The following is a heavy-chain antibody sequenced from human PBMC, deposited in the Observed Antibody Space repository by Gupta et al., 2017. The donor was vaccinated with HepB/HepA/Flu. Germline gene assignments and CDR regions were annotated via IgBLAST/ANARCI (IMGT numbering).Heavy chain of an antibody. CDR3: ARDYGDYKPYYYGMDV. J-gene: IGHJ6*02. D-gene: IGHD4-17*01. Sequence: QVQLQQWGAGLLKPSETLSLTCAVYGGSFSGYYWSWIRQPPGKGLEWIGEINQSGSTNYNPSLKSRVTISVDTSKNQFSLKLSSVTAADTAVYYCARDYGDYKPYYYGMDVWGQGTTVTGSS. CDR2: INQSGST. V-gene: IGHV4-34*01. CDR1: GGSFSGYY.